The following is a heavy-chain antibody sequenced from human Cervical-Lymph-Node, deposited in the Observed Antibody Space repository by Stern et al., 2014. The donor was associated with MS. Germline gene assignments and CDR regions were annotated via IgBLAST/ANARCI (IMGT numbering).Heavy chain of an antibody. CDR3: ARDRTPAPYFPYGLDV. CDR1: EFTFNNHG. V-gene: IGHV3-30*03. CDR2: ISHDGSNK. Sequence: QVQLVESGGGVVQPGRSLRLSCATSEFTFNNHGMHWVRQAPGKGLHWVAVISHDGSNKYHADSVKGRFTISRDNSKKTLYLQMNSLTTDDMAVYYCARDRTPAPYFPYGLDVWGQGTTVTVSS. D-gene: IGHD2-15*01. J-gene: IGHJ6*02.